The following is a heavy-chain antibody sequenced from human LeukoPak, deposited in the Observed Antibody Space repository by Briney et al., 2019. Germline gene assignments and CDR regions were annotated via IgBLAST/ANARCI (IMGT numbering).Heavy chain of an antibody. V-gene: IGHV1-69*05. J-gene: IGHJ6*03. CDR2: IIPIFGTA. D-gene: IGHD3-10*01. CDR3: ARAFTMVRGVIQYYMDV. CDR1: GGTFSSYA. Sequence: SVKVSCKASGGTFSSYAISWVRQAPGQGLEWMGGIIPIFGTANYAQKFQGRVTITTDESTSTAYMELSSLRSEDTAVYYCARAFTMVRGVIQYYMDVWGKGTTVTVSS.